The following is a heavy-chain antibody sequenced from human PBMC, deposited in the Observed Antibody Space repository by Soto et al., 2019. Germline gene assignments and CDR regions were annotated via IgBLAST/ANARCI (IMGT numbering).Heavy chain of an antibody. V-gene: IGHV3-11*01. CDR3: ARYSFGVCDY. J-gene: IGHJ4*02. D-gene: IGHD2-8*01. CDR2: ISGSGRTI. CDR1: GFTFSDYY. Sequence: NPGGSLRLSCAASGFTFSDYYMSWIRQAPGKGLEWVSYISGSGRTIFYADSVKGRFTISRDNAKNSLYLQMNSLRADDTAVYYCARYSFGVCDYWGQGTLVTVSS.